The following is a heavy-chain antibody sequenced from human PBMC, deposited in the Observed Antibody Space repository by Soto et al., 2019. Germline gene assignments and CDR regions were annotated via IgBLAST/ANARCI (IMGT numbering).Heavy chain of an antibody. CDR3: ARQRTTVVTQAYFDH. V-gene: IGHV4-39*01. J-gene: IGHJ4*02. CDR2: IYYSGRT. CDR1: GESISSSSYC. D-gene: IGHD2-21*02. Sequence: PSETLSLTCIVSGESISSSSYCWAWIRQPPGKGLEWIGSIYYSGRTYYNPSFKSRVTISIDTSKNQFSLKLSSVTATDTAVYYCARQRTTVVTQAYFDHWGQGALVTVSS.